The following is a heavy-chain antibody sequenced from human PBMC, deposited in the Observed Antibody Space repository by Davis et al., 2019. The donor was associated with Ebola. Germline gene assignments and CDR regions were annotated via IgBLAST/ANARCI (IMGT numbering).Heavy chain of an antibody. Sequence: ASVKVSCKASGYTFTSYGISWVRQAPGQGLEWMGWISAYYGTTNYAQSLQGRVTMTRDKSTSTAHMELRGLRTDDTAVYYCAREAEVDGSIFFLHWGQGTLVTVSS. CDR1: GYTFTSYG. CDR2: ISAYYGTT. J-gene: IGHJ1*01. D-gene: IGHD3-10*01. CDR3: AREAEVDGSIFFLH. V-gene: IGHV1-18*01.